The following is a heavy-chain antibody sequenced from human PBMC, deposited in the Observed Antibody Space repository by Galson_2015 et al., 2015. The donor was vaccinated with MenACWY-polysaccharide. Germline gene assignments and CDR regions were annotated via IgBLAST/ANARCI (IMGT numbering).Heavy chain of an antibody. CDR1: HASISSSY. J-gene: IGHJ2*01. CDR2: IHATGST. D-gene: IGHD1-1*01. CDR3: ARRILDNWYFDL. Sequence: SEPLSLTCTVSHASISSSYWSWIRQSADKELEYIGSIHATGSTAYNPSFRSRVAMSVDLPRNKVSLRLASVTASDTAIYFCARRILDNWYFDLWSRGTLVVVSS. V-gene: IGHV4-4*07.